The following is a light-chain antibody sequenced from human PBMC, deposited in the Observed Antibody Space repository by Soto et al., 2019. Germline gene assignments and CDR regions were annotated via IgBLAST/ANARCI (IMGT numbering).Light chain of an antibody. CDR1: PSVLYSSNNKNY. CDR3: QQYYSAPPT. J-gene: IGKJ1*01. Sequence: DIVMTQSPDSLAVALGERATTNCKSSPSVLYSSNNKNYLAWYQQKPGQPPKLLIYWASTRESGVPDRFSGSGSGTDFTLTISSLQAEDVAVYYCQQYYSAPPTFGQGTKVDIK. CDR2: WAS. V-gene: IGKV4-1*01.